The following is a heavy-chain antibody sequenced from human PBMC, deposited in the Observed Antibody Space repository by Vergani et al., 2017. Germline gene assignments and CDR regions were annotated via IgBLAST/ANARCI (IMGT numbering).Heavy chain of an antibody. D-gene: IGHD2-2*01. V-gene: IGHV3-23*04. CDR2: ISGSGGST. CDR1: GFTFSSYA. CDR3: AKDPDQPRGDRAYYFDY. J-gene: IGHJ4*02. Sequence: EVQLVESGGDLVQPGGSLRLSCAASGFTFSSYAMSWVRQAPGKGLEWVSTISGSGGSTYYTDSVKGRFTISRDNSKNTLYLQMNSLRAEDTAVYYCAKDPDQPRGDRAYYFDYWGQGTLVTDSS.